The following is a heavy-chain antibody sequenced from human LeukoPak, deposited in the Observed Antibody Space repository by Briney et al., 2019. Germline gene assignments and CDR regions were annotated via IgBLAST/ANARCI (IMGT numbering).Heavy chain of an antibody. CDR2: IYPGDSDT. D-gene: IGHD6-25*01. V-gene: IGHV5-51*01. Sequence: GESLKISCEGSGYNFTIYRIGWVRQMPGKGLEWMGIIYPGDSDTRYSPSFQGQVTISADKSISTAYLQWSSLKASDTAMYYCARREYSSGRGAFGYWGQGTLVTVSS. J-gene: IGHJ4*02. CDR1: GYNFTIYR. CDR3: ARREYSSGRGAFGY.